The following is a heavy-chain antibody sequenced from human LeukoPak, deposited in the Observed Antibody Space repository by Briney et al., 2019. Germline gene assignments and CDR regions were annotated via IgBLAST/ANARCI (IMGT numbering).Heavy chain of an antibody. CDR3: ARYSSGWLGGY. Sequence: PGGSLRLSCAASGFTFSSYWMHWVRQAPGKGLVWVSRINSDGSSTSTSYADSVKGRFTISRDNAKNSLYLQMNSLRAEDTAVYYCARYSSGWLGGYWGQGTPVTVSS. V-gene: IGHV3-74*01. D-gene: IGHD6-19*01. CDR1: GFTFSSYW. J-gene: IGHJ4*02. CDR2: INSDGSSTST.